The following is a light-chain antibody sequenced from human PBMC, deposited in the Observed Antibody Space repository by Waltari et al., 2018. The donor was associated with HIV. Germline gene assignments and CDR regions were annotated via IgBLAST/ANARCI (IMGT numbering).Light chain of an antibody. CDR1: NSNIGRYA. J-gene: IGLJ2*01. V-gene: IGLV1-44*01. Sequence: QSVLTQPPSASGAPGQRVSISCSGGNSNIGRYAVSWYQQLPGTAPKLLIYSNTQRPSGVPDRFSGSKSGTSASLAIGGLQSEDGADYYCAAWDDSLSGSVVFGGGTKLTVL. CDR2: SNT. CDR3: AAWDDSLSGSVV.